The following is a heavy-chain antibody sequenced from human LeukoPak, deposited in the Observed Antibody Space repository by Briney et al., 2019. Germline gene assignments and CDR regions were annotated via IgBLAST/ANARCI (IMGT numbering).Heavy chain of an antibody. CDR3: ARVNLYGDFDNDWFDP. CDR1: GGSISSSSYY. CDR2: IYYSGST. V-gene: IGHV4-39*01. Sequence: SETLSLTCTVSGGSISSSSYYWGWIRQPPGKGLEWIGSIYYSGSTYYNPSLKSRVTISVDTSKNQFSLKLSSVTAADTAVYYCARVNLYGDFDNDWFDPWGQGTLVTVSS. D-gene: IGHD4-17*01. J-gene: IGHJ5*02.